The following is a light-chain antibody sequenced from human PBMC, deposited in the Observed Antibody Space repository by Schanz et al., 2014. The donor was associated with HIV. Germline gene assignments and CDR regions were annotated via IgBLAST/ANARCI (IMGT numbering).Light chain of an antibody. CDR3: TSYTTNRTVT. CDR2: DVS. Sequence: QSALTQPPSASGSPGQSVTISCTGTSSDVGGYNYVSWYQQHPGKAPKLMIYDVSNRPSGVSTRFSGSKSGNTASLTISGLQPDDEGDYYCTSYTTNRTVTFGGGTKLTVL. CDR1: SSDVGGYNY. V-gene: IGLV2-14*01. J-gene: IGLJ3*02.